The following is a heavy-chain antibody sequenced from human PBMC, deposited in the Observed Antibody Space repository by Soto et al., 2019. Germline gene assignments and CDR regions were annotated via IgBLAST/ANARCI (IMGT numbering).Heavy chain of an antibody. CDR3: ASAPYIGYDLDY. Sequence: QVQLVESGGGVVQPGRSLRLSCAASGFTFSSYGMHWVRQAPGKGLEWVAVISYDGSNKYYADSVKGRFTISRDNSKNTLYLQMNSLRDEDTAVYSCASAPYIGYDLDYWGQGTLVTVSS. V-gene: IGHV3-30*03. CDR2: ISYDGSNK. J-gene: IGHJ4*02. CDR1: GFTFSSYG. D-gene: IGHD5-12*01.